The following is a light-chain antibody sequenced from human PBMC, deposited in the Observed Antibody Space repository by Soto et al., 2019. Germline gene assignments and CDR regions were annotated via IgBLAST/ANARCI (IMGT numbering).Light chain of an antibody. CDR3: QQRSNWPPWT. J-gene: IGKJ1*01. CDR2: DAS. V-gene: IGKV3-11*01. Sequence: EIVLTQSPATLSLSPGERDTLSCRASQSVSSYLAWYQQKPGQAPRLLIYDASNRATVIPARFSGSGSGTDFTLTISSQEPEDFAVYYCQQRSNWPPWTFGQGTKVEIK. CDR1: QSVSSY.